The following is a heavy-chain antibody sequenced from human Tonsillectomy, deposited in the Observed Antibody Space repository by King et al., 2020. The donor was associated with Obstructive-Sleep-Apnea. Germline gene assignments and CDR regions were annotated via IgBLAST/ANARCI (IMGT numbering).Heavy chain of an antibody. J-gene: IGHJ4*02. CDR3: ARSWVFHDSSGPALGY. Sequence: VQLVESGAEVKKPGASVKISCKASGDTFTNYYMHWVRQAPGQGLEWMGIINPSGGSTSYAQKFQGRVTMTRDTSTTTVYMELSSLRSEDTAVYYCARSWVFHDSSGPALGYWGQGTLVTVSS. CDR1: GDTFTNYY. D-gene: IGHD3-22*01. CDR2: INPSGGST. V-gene: IGHV1-46*01.